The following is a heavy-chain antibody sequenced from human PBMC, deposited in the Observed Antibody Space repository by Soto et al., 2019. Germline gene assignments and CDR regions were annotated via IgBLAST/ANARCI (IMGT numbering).Heavy chain of an antibody. J-gene: IGHJ4*02. CDR3: ARDPSHHF. CDR1: GDSFRPNY. CDR2: IYYSGNT. V-gene: IGHV4-59*01. Sequence: SETLSRTCTFSGDSFRPNYWSWIRQPPGKGLEWIGNIYYSGNTNYNPSLKNRVTISVDTSNNQFFLQLNSVTAADTAIYYCARDPSHHFWGQGTLVTVSS.